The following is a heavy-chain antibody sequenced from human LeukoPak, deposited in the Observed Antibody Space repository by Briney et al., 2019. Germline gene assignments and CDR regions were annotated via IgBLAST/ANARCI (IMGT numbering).Heavy chain of an antibody. CDR2: IHYSETT. D-gene: IGHD2-2*01. V-gene: IGHV4-39*02. CDR1: GGSISSSNYY. CDR3: ARGPTYQPIDF. J-gene: IGHJ4*02. Sequence: SETLSLTCTVSGGSISSSNYYWGWIRQPPGKGLEWIASIHYSETTFYNPSLKSRVTISVDTSKNHFSLKLSSVTAADTAVYYCARGPTYQPIDFWGQGTLVTVSS.